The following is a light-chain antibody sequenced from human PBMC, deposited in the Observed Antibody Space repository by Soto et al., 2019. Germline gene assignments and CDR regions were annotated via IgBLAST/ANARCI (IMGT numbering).Light chain of an antibody. Sequence: EIVLMQSPATLSLSPGERATLSCRASQTMTRAYVAWYQQKPGQAPRLLIYAASYRATGISDKLSGSGSGTDFRLTISRLEPEDSAVYYCHQYHSPPQTFGQGTKVDIK. J-gene: IGKJ2*01. V-gene: IGKV3-20*01. CDR1: QTMTRAY. CDR3: HQYHSPPQT. CDR2: AAS.